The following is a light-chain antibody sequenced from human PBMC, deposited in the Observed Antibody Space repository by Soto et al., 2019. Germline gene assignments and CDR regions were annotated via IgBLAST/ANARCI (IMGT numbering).Light chain of an antibody. CDR1: QSITSN. Sequence: EIVLTQSPGTLSLSPGERATLSCRASQSITSNYLAWYQQKPGQAPRLLIFGASTRATGIPARFSGSGSGTEFTLTISSLLSEDFAVYYCQQYNNWPPWTFGQGTKVEIK. J-gene: IGKJ1*01. V-gene: IGKV3-15*01. CDR3: QQYNNWPPWT. CDR2: GAS.